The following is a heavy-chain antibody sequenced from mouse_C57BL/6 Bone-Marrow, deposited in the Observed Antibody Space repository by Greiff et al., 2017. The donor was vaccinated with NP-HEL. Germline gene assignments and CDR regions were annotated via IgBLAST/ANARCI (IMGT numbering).Heavy chain of an antibody. CDR1: GYTFTSYW. CDR2: IDPSDSYT. CDR3: ARRGGSQYYYAMDY. J-gene: IGHJ4*01. D-gene: IGHD1-1*01. V-gene: IGHV1-69*01. Sequence: QVQLQQPGAELVMPGASVKLSCKASGYTFTSYWMHWVKQRPGQGLEWIGEIDPSDSYTNYNQKFKGKSTLTVDKSSSTAYMQLSSLTSEDSAVYYGARRGGSQYYYAMDYWGQGTSVTVSS.